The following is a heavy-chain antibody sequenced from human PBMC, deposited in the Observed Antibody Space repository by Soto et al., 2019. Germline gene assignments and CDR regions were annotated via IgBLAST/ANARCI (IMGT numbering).Heavy chain of an antibody. Sequence: GGSLRLSWAAAGFSGGSNYRSWVRQAPGKGLEWVSVIYSGGTTHDADSVKGRFTISRDNSKNTLYLQMNSLRAEDTAVYYCARSSRGGNAGYFNLWGRGTLVTVS. CDR2: IYSGGTT. CDR3: ARSSRGGNAGYFNL. D-gene: IGHD2-15*01. CDR1: GFSGGSNY. V-gene: IGHV3-53*01. J-gene: IGHJ2*01.